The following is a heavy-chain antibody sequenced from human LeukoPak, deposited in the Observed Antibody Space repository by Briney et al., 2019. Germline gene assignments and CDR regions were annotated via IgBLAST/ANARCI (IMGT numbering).Heavy chain of an antibody. CDR3: AKERIAAAGTLLEDY. V-gene: IGHV3-23*01. J-gene: IGHJ4*02. CDR1: GFTFSSYA. CDR2: ISGSGGST. D-gene: IGHD6-13*01. Sequence: GGSLRPSCAASGFTFSSYAMSWVRQAPGKGLEWVSAISGSGGSTYYADSVKGRFTISRDNSKNTLYLQMNSLRAEDTAVYYYAKERIAAAGTLLEDYRGQGTLVTVSS.